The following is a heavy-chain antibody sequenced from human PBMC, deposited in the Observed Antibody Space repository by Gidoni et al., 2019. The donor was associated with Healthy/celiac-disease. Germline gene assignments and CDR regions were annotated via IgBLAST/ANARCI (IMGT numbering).Heavy chain of an antibody. V-gene: IGHV3-23*01. CDR2: ISGRGGST. CDR3: ANCGGDCYSDY. J-gene: IGHJ4*02. Sequence: EVQLLESGGGLVQPGGSLRISCAASGFTFSSYAMGWVRQAPGKGLEWVSAISGRGGSTYYADSVKGRFTISRDNSKNTLYLQMNSLRAEDTAVYYCANCGGDCYSDYWGQGTLVTVSS. CDR1: GFTFSSYA. D-gene: IGHD2-21*02.